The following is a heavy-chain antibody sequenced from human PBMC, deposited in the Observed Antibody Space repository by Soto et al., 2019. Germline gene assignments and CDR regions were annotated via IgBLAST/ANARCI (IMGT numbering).Heavy chain of an antibody. CDR1: GFTFSSYW. Sequence: EVQLVESGGGLVQPGGSLRLSCAASGFTFSSYWMSWFRQAPGKGLEWVANIKQDGSEENYVDSVQGRFTISRDNAKNALYLQMNCLRVEDTAVYYCAREIAARLWGKGTTVTVSS. CDR3: AREIAARL. CDR2: IKQDGSEE. J-gene: IGHJ6*04. V-gene: IGHV3-7*01. D-gene: IGHD6-6*01.